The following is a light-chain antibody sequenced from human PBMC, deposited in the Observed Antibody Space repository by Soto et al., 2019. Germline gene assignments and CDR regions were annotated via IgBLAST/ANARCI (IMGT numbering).Light chain of an antibody. Sequence: DIQMTQSPSSLSASVGDRVTITCRASQDISNHLAWFQQKPGKAPKSLIYDASSLQSGVPSNFSGSASGTEFTLTISSLQPEDCATYYCQQYQSYPVTFGGGTKGEI. V-gene: IGKV1-16*02. J-gene: IGKJ4*01. CDR2: DAS. CDR3: QQYQSYPVT. CDR1: QDISNH.